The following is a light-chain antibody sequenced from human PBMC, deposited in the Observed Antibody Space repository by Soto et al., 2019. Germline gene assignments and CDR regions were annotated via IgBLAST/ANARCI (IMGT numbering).Light chain of an antibody. CDR2: GAS. CDR1: QSVSSSY. V-gene: IGKV3-20*01. Sequence: EIVLTQSPGTLSLSPGERATLSCRASQSVSSSYLAWYQHKPGQAPRLLIYGASSRATGIPDRFSGSGSGTAFTLTITRLEPEDFAVYYCQQYGSSPETFGAGTKVEIK. J-gene: IGKJ4*01. CDR3: QQYGSSPET.